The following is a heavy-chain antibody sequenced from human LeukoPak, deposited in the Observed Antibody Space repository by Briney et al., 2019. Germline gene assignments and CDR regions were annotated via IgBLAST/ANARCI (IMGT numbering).Heavy chain of an antibody. D-gene: IGHD1-26*01. Sequence: PGGSLRLSCAASGFSFSTIYMSWVRQTPGQGLEWVANINVDGTAEYYVDSVKGRFTISRDNAKNSLYLQMNSLRAEDTAVYYCARDPYRSAFDIWGQGTVVLVSS. J-gene: IGHJ3*02. CDR2: INVDGTAE. CDR1: GFSFSTIY. CDR3: ARDPYRSAFDI. V-gene: IGHV3-7*03.